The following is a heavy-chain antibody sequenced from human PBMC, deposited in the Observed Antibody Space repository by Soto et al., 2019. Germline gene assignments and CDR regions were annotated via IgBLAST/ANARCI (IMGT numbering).Heavy chain of an antibody. J-gene: IGHJ6*02. V-gene: IGHV3-9*02. CDR3: AKAGEQIVRRYYYYGMDV. CDR2: ISWNSGSI. CDR1: GFTSDDYA. Sequence: GGSLRLSCAASGFTSDDYAMHWVRQAPGKGLEWVSGISWNSGSIGYADSVKGRFTISRDNAKNSLYLQMNSLRAEDTALYYCAKAGEQIVRRYYYYGMDVWGQGTTVTVSS. D-gene: IGHD6-6*01.